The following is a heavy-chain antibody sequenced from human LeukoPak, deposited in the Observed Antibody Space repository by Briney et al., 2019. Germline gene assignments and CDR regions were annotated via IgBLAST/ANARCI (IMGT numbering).Heavy chain of an antibody. Sequence: QPGRSLLLSCAASGFTFSSYGMHWVRQAPGKGLEWVAVIWYDESNKYYADSVKGRFTISRDNSKNTLYLQINRLRAEHTAVYYCARPTYSGSYYWFDYWGQGTLVTVSS. CDR2: IWYDESNK. V-gene: IGHV3-33*01. D-gene: IGHD1-26*01. CDR3: ARPTYSGSYYWFDY. CDR1: GFTFSSYG. J-gene: IGHJ4*02.